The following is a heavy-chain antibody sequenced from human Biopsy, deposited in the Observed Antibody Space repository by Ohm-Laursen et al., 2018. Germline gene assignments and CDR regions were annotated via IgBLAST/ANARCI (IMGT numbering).Heavy chain of an antibody. CDR1: GGSIGSFF. CDR2: IYYSGST. Sequence: SETLSLTCAVSGGSIGSFFWSWIRQPPGKGLEWIGYIYYSGSTNYNPSLRSRVTISVDRSKNQFSLELSSVTAADTATYYCARGMRSSGWPYFDSWGQGTLVTVSS. CDR3: ARGMRSSGWPYFDS. J-gene: IGHJ4*02. D-gene: IGHD6-19*01. V-gene: IGHV4-59*01.